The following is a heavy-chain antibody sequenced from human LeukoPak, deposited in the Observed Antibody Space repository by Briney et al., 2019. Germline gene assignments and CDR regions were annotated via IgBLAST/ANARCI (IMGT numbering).Heavy chain of an antibody. Sequence: GGSLRLSCAASGFTFDDYGMNWVRQAPGKGLEWVSGINWDGSSTGYADSVKGRFTISRDNAKNSLYLQMNSLRAEDTAVYYCARDLSVRVFDYWGQGTLVTVSS. V-gene: IGHV3-20*04. CDR1: GFTFDDYG. CDR3: ARDLSVRVFDY. CDR2: INWDGSST. J-gene: IGHJ4*02. D-gene: IGHD3-10*01.